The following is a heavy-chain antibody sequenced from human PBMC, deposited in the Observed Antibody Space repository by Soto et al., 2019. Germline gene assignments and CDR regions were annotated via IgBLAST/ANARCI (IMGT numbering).Heavy chain of an antibody. Sequence: QVQLVQSGAEVKKPGSSVKVSCRASGGTFSSYAISWVRQAPGQGLEWMGGIIPIFGAANYAQKFQGRVTTTADEATSTGYMERGSLISEDTAVYYCARVREAIVPAALVGWFDPWGQGTLVTVST. V-gene: IGHV1-69*12. CDR2: IIPIFGAA. CDR3: ARVREAIVPAALVGWFDP. D-gene: IGHD2-2*01. J-gene: IGHJ5*02. CDR1: GGTFSSYA.